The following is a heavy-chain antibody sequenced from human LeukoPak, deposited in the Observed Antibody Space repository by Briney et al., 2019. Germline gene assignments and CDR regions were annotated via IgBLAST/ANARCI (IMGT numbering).Heavy chain of an antibody. CDR3: ARVGIAAAVEDY. V-gene: IGHV3-48*01. J-gene: IGHJ4*02. CDR1: GFTFSSYS. Sequence: GGSLRLSCAASGFTFSSYSLNWVRQAPGRGLEWVSYISSSGTTVYYADSVKGRFTISRDNAKNSLYLQMNSLRAEDTAVYYCARVGIAAAVEDYWGQGTLVTVSS. D-gene: IGHD6-13*01. CDR2: ISSSGTTV.